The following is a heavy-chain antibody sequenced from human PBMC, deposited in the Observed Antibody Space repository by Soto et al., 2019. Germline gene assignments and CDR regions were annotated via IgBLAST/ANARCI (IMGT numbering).Heavy chain of an antibody. V-gene: IGHV3-49*03. CDR1: GFTFGDYA. J-gene: IGHJ6*02. D-gene: IGHD3-9*01. CDR3: TRLLTGFYYYYGMDV. CDR2: IRSKAYGGTT. Sequence: PGGSLRLSCRASGFTFGDYAMSWFRQAPGKGLERVGFIRSKAYGGTTEYAASVKGRFTISRDDSKSIAYLQMNSLKTEDTAVYYCTRLLTGFYYYYGMDVWGQGTTVTVSS.